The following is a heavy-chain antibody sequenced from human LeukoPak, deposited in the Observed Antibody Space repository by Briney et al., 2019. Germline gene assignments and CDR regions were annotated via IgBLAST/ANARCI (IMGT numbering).Heavy chain of an antibody. Sequence: PGGSLRLSCAASGFTVSSNYMNWVRQAPGKGLEWVSVIYSGGSTYYADSVKGRFTISRDNSKNTLYLQMNSLRAEDTAVYYCARATTAAGMDVWGQGTTVTVSS. CDR3: ARATTAAGMDV. V-gene: IGHV3-66*01. CDR2: IYSGGST. CDR1: GFTVSSNY. D-gene: IGHD1-26*01. J-gene: IGHJ6*02.